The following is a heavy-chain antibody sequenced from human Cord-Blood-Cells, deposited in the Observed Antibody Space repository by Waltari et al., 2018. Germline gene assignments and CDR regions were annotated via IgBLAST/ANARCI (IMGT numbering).Heavy chain of an antibody. CDR2: ISYDGSNK. Sequence: QVQLVESGGGVVQPGRSLRLSCAASGFTFSSYGMHWVRQAPGKGLEWVGVISYDGSNKYYADSVKGRFTISRDNSKNTLYLQMNSLRAEDTAVYYCAKDPGAYGDYFDYWGQGTLVTVSS. J-gene: IGHJ4*02. CDR3: AKDPGAYGDYFDY. CDR1: GFTFSSYG. D-gene: IGHD4-17*01. V-gene: IGHV3-30*18.